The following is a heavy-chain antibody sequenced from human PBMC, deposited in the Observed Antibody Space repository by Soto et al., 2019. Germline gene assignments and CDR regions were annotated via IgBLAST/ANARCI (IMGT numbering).Heavy chain of an antibody. Sequence: GESLKISCKGSGYSFTSYWIGWVRQMPGKGLEWMGIIYPGDSDTRYSPSFQGQVTISADKSISTAYLQWSSLKASDTAMYYCARTSAAGKYYYAMDVWGPGTTVTLSS. V-gene: IGHV5-51*01. CDR3: ARTSAAGKYYYAMDV. D-gene: IGHD6-13*01. CDR1: GYSFTSYW. CDR2: IYPGDSDT. J-gene: IGHJ6*02.